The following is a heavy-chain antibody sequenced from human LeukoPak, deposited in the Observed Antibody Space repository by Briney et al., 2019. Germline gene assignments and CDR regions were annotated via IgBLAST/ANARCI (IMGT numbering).Heavy chain of an antibody. V-gene: IGHV3-30*04. J-gene: IGHJ3*01. D-gene: IGHD6-13*01. CDR2: ISSDGSNK. CDR3: ARPGLGIGAADLGDEAFDL. CDR1: RFTFSSWA. Sequence: SGTSLRLSCAASRFTFSSWAMHWVRQAPGKGLEWVAVISSDGSNKYYADSVKGRFTISRDSSKNTLFLQMNRLRAEDTALYYCARPGLGIGAADLGDEAFDLWGQGTMVTVSS.